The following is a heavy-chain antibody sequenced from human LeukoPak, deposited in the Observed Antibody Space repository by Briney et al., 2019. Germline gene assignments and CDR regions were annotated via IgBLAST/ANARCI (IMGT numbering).Heavy chain of an antibody. CDR3: ARRYCSGGSCYGVTIDY. Sequence: ASVKVSCKASGYTFTGYYMHWVRQAHAQGLEWMGWINPNSGGTNYAQKFQGRVTMTRDTSISTAYMELSRLRSDDTAVYYCARRYCSGGSCYGVTIDYWGQGTLVTVSS. J-gene: IGHJ4*02. CDR2: INPNSGGT. V-gene: IGHV1-2*02. D-gene: IGHD2-15*01. CDR1: GYTFTGYY.